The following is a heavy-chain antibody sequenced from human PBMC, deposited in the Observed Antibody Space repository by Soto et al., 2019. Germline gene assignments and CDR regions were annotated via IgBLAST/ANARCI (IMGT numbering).Heavy chain of an antibody. CDR2: IWYDGSNK. D-gene: IGHD3-22*01. Sequence: GGSLRLSCAASGFTFSSYGMHWVRQAPGKGLEWVAVIWYDGSNKYYADSVKGRFTISRDNSKNTLYLQMNSLRAEDTAVYYCAREGSDSSGYSSLWLGYSNRQSIYGMDVWGQGTTVTVSS. CDR3: AREGSDSSGYSSLWLGYSNRQSIYGMDV. J-gene: IGHJ6*02. CDR1: GFTFSSYG. V-gene: IGHV3-33*01.